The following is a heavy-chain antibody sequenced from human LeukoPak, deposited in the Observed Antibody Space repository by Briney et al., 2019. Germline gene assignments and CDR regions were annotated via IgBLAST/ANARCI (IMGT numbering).Heavy chain of an antibody. CDR2: ISWNSGSI. CDR1: GFTFDDYA. V-gene: IGHV3-9*01. CDR3: AKGEGMAALFYYYGMDA. J-gene: IGHJ6*02. D-gene: IGHD6-13*01. Sequence: GGSLRLSCAASGFTFDDYAMHWVRQAPGKGLEWVSGISWNSGSIVYADSVKGRFTISRDNAKNSLYLQVNSLISEDTALYYCAKGEGMAALFYYYGMDAWGQGPTVPVSS.